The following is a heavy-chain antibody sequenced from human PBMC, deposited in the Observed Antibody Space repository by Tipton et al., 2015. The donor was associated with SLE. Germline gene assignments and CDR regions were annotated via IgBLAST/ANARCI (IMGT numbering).Heavy chain of an antibody. D-gene: IGHD6-19*01. CDR3: ARYFPAGLYSSGWS. Sequence: SLRLSCVASGFTFNDYAMHWVRQAPGRGLEWVSGINWNSDNRGYADSVKGRFTISRDNSKNTLYLQMNSLRAEDTAVYYCARYFPAGLYSSGWSWGQGTLVTVSS. J-gene: IGHJ5*02. CDR2: INWNSDNR. V-gene: IGHV3-9*01. CDR1: GFTFNDYA.